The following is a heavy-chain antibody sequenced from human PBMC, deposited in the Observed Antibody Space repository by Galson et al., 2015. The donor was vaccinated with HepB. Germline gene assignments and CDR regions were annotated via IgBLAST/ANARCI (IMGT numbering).Heavy chain of an antibody. D-gene: IGHD3-10*01. J-gene: IGHJ4*02. V-gene: IGHV3-7*01. CDR1: GFRFGTYW. CDR2: IKQDGSEQ. CDR3: VRDTDMVRGLIIFDY. Sequence: SLRLSCAVSGFRFGTYWMSWVRQAPGKGLEWVANIKQDGSEQYYVDSVKGRFTISRDNRRNSLYLQMDSLRAEDTAVYYCVRDTDMVRGLIIFDYWGQGTVVTVSS.